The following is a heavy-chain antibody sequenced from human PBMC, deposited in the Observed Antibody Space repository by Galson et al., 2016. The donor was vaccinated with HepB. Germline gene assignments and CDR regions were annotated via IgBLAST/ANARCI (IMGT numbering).Heavy chain of an antibody. CDR2: ISGSVGST. CDR3: ATLLWFGELLYPVDY. D-gene: IGHD3-10*01. V-gene: IGHV3-23*01. CDR1: GFSFSSYA. J-gene: IGHJ4*02. Sequence: SLRLSCAASGFSFSSYAMSWVRQAPGKGLEWVSSISGSVGSTYYADSVKGRFTISRDNSKNTLYLQMNSLRAEDTAVYYCATLLWFGELLYPVDYWGQGTLVTVSS.